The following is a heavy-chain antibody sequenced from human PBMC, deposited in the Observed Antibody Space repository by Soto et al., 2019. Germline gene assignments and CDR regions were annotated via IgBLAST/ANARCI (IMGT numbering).Heavy chain of an antibody. CDR2: ISSSSSYI. J-gene: IGHJ4*02. Sequence: GGSLRLSCAASGFTFSSYSMNWVRQAPGKGLEWVSSISSSSSYIYYAESVKGRFTISRDNAKNSLYLQMNSLRAEDTAVYYFARAFSLGGYYYSVDAFAVNYWGQGTLVTVSS. V-gene: IGHV3-21*01. CDR1: GFTFSSYS. D-gene: IGHD3-22*01. CDR3: ARAFSLGGYYYSVDAFAVNY.